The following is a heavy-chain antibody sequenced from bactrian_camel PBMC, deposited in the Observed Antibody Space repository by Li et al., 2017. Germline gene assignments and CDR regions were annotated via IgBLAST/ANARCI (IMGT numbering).Heavy chain of an antibody. Sequence: HVQLVESGGGSVQAGGSLRLSCVASQGTDSRISGGDCMGWFRQAPGKQREGVATTYIGGGASYYADSVKGRFTISVDDAKKTVYLQMISLKSEDTALYYCATHGYYWSVGYWGQGTQVTVS. CDR2: TYIGGGAS. J-gene: IGHJ4*01. V-gene: IGHV3S54*01. CDR1: QGTDSRISGGDC. CDR3: ATHGYYWSVGY. D-gene: IGHD3*01.